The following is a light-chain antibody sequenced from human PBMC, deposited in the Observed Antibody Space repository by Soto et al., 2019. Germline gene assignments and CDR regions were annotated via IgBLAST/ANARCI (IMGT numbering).Light chain of an antibody. CDR1: QSLLHANGYIH. Sequence: DIVMTQSPLSLPVTPGETASISCRSSQSLLHANGYIHLDWYLQKPGQSPQLLIYLASYRASGVPDRFSGSGSCTDFTLKISRVEAEDVGVYYCMQALQTPLTFGGGTKVEIK. CDR3: MQALQTPLT. J-gene: IGKJ4*01. CDR2: LAS. V-gene: IGKV2-28*01.